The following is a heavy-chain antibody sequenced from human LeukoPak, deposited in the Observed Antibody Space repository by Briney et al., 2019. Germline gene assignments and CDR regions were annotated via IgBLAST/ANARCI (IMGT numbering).Heavy chain of an antibody. CDR3: AREISSGYSRIGAFDI. J-gene: IGHJ3*02. CDR1: GGSISSGDYY. Sequence: SETLSLTCTVSGGSISSGDYYWSWIRQPAGKGLEWIGRIYTSGSTNYNPSLKSRVTMSVDTSKNQFSLKLSSVTAADTAVYYCAREISSGYSRIGAFDIWGQGTMVTVSS. V-gene: IGHV4-61*02. CDR2: IYTSGST. D-gene: IGHD3-22*01.